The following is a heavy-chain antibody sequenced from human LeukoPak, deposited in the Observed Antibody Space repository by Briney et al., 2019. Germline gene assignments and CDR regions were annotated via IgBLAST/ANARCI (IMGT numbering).Heavy chain of an antibody. V-gene: IGHV3-21*01. Sequence: GGSLRLSCAASGFTFSSYSMNWVRQAPGKGLEWVSSISSSSSYIYYADSVKGRLTISRDNAKNSLYLQMNSLRAEDTAVYYCASTATAMVYFDYWGQGTLVTVSS. CDR2: ISSSSSYI. CDR3: ASTATAMVYFDY. D-gene: IGHD5-18*01. CDR1: GFTFSSYS. J-gene: IGHJ4*02.